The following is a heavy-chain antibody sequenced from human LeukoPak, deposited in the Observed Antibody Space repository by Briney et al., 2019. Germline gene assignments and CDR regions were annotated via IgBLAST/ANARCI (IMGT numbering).Heavy chain of an antibody. V-gene: IGHV6-1*01. Sequence: SQTLSLTCAISGDSVSSNSAAWNWIRQSPSRGLEWLGRTYYRSKWYNDYAVSVKSRITINPDTSKNQFSLQLNSVTPEDTAVYYCARDLQDIVVVPAAPRGDDAFDIWGQGTMVTVSS. CDR2: TYYRSKWYN. CDR3: ARDLQDIVVVPAAPRGDDAFDI. D-gene: IGHD2-2*01. CDR1: GDSVSSNSAA. J-gene: IGHJ3*02.